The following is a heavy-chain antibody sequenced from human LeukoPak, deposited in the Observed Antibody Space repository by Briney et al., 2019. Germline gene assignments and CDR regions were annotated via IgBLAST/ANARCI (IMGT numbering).Heavy chain of an antibody. CDR3: ARDTGGHRDGYNLGY. J-gene: IGHJ4*02. CDR1: GGTFSSYA. D-gene: IGHD5-24*01. CDR2: IIPIFGTA. Sequence: EASVKVSCKASGGTFSSYAISXVRQXPGQGXEWMGGIIPIFGTANYAQKFQGRVTITADESTSTAYMELSSLRSEDTAVYYCARDTGGHRDGYNLGYWGQGTLVTVSS. V-gene: IGHV1-69*13.